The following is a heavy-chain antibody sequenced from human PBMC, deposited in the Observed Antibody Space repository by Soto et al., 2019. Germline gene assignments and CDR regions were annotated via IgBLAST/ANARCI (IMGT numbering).Heavy chain of an antibody. CDR2: IWYEGSNK. D-gene: IGHD6-13*01. J-gene: IGHJ6*02. Sequence: QVQLVESGGGVVQPGRSLRLSCTASGFTFSSHAMHWVRQDPGNGLEWVAHIWYEGSNKYYADSVKGRFTISRDNSKNTRYVQMNSLRVEDTAVYYCARDCQQLARYALDVWGQGTSVTVSS. V-gene: IGHV3-33*01. CDR3: ARDCQQLARYALDV. CDR1: GFTFSSHA.